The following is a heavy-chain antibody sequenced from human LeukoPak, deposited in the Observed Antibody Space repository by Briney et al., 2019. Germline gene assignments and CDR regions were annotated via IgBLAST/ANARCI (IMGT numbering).Heavy chain of an antibody. CDR3: ARVGRGYDPNSSSQRPFGY. CDR2: INPNSGGT. CDR1: GYTFTGYY. V-gene: IGHV1-2*02. J-gene: IGHJ4*02. Sequence: ASVKVSCKASGYTFTGYYMHWVRQAPGQGLEWMGWINPNSGGTNYAQKFQGRVTMTRDTSISTAYMELSRLRSDDTAVYYCARVGRGYDPNSSSQRPFGYWGQGTLVTVSS. D-gene: IGHD6-13*01.